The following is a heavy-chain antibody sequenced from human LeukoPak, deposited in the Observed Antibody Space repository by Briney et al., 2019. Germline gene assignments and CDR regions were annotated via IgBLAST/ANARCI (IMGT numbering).Heavy chain of an antibody. Sequence: GGSLRLSCAASGFTFSSNAMSWVRQAPGKGLEWVSAISGSGDSTFYADSVKGRFTISRDNSKNTLYLQMNRLRAEDTAVYYCAKDPAVASYYFDSWGQGTLVTVSS. D-gene: IGHD6-19*01. J-gene: IGHJ4*02. CDR3: AKDPAVASYYFDS. V-gene: IGHV3-23*01. CDR1: GFTFSSNA. CDR2: ISGSGDST.